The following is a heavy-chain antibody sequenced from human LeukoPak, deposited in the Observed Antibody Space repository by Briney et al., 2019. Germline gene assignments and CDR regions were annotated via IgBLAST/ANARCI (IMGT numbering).Heavy chain of an antibody. J-gene: IGHJ4*02. CDR2: IRSKGYGGTS. CDR3: SREIGQNRLFDY. V-gene: IGHV3-49*04. D-gene: IGHD3/OR15-3a*01. Sequence: GGSLRLSCTTSGFTFGDYSMSWVRQAAGKGLEWVGFIRSKGYGGTSEYAASVKGRFTISRDDLKSIAYLQMNSLKTEDTAVYYCSREIGQNRLFDYWGQGTLVTVSS. CDR1: GFTFGDYS.